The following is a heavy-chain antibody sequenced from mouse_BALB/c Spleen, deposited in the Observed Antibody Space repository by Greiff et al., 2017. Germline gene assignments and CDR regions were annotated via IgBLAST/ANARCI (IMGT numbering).Heavy chain of an antibody. CDR2: ISNGGGST. CDR3: ARHSSGYGAMDY. Sequence: EVQRVESGGGLVQPGGSLKLSCAASGFTFSSYTMSWVRQTPEKRLEWVAYISNGGGSTYYPDTVKGRFTISRDNAKNTLYLQMSSLKSEDTAMYYCARHSSGYGAMDYWGQGTSVTVSS. D-gene: IGHD3-1*01. V-gene: IGHV5-12-2*01. J-gene: IGHJ4*01. CDR1: GFTFSSYT.